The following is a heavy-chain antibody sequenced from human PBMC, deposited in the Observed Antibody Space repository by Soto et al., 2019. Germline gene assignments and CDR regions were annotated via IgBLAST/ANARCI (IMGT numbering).Heavy chain of an antibody. Sequence: QVQLVESGGGVVQPGRSLRLSCAASGFTFSSYGMHWVRQARGKGLEWVAVIWYDGSNKYYADSVKGRFTISRDNSKNTLYLQMNSLRAEDTAVYYCARDQGYCSGGSCYSNWYFDLWGRGTLVTVSS. CDR2: IWYDGSNK. CDR1: GFTFSSYG. CDR3: ARDQGYCSGGSCYSNWYFDL. V-gene: IGHV3-33*01. D-gene: IGHD2-15*01. J-gene: IGHJ2*01.